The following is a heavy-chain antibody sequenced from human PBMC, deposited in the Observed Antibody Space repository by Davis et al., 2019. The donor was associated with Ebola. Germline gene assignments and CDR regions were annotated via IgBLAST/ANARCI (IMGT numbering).Heavy chain of an antibody. CDR2: IWYDGTNK. D-gene: IGHD5-18*01. V-gene: IGHV3-30*02. Sequence: PGGSLRLSCAASGFIFSSYGMHWVRQAPGKGLEWVAFIWYDGTNKYYADSVKGRFAISRDKSKNTLYLQMNSLRAEDTAVYYCATTRAGYSYASGGSFDYWGQGTLVTVSS. J-gene: IGHJ4*02. CDR1: GFIFSSYG. CDR3: ATTRAGYSYASGGSFDY.